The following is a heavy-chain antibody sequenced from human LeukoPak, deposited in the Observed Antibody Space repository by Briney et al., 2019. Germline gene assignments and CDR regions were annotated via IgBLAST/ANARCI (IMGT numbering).Heavy chain of an antibody. CDR3: ARDPKRRDGYNYDPDY. V-gene: IGHV3-21*01. Sequence: GGSLRLSCAASGFTFSSYSTNWVRQAPGKGLEWVSSISSSSSYIYYADSVKGRFTISRDNAKNSLYLQMNSLRAEDTAVYYCARDPKRRDGYNYDPDYWGQGTLVTVSS. CDR1: GFTFSSYS. J-gene: IGHJ4*02. D-gene: IGHD5-24*01. CDR2: ISSSSSYI.